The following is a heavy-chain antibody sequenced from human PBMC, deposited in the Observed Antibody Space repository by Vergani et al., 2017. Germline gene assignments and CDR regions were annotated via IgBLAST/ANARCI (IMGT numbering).Heavy chain of an antibody. Sequence: QITLKESGPTLVKPTQTLTLTCTFSGFSLNTRGVSVAWIRQPPGKALDWLALIYWNDDQHYSPSLNNRVTITKDTSKNQAVLTMTNMDYVDTCTYYCFYRKTEWGTTGCFYPFYYYYYMDVWGKGTTVTVSS. D-gene: IGHD1-7*01. CDR1: GFSLNTRGVS. CDR3: FYRKTEWGTTGCFYPFYYYYYMDV. V-gene: IGHV2-5*04. CDR2: IYWNDDQ. J-gene: IGHJ6*03.